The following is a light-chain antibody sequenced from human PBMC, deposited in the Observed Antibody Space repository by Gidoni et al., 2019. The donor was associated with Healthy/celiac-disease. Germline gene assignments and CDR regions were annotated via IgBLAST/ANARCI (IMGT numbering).Light chain of an antibody. V-gene: IGLV2-14*01. J-gene: IGLJ2*01. CDR1: SSDVGGYNY. CDR2: EVS. Sequence: QSALTQPASVSGSPGQSITISCPGTSSDVGGYNYVSWYQQHPGKAPNLMIYEVSNRPSGVPDRFSGSKSGNTASLTISGLQAEDEADYYCSSYTSSSTLVFGGGTKLTVL. CDR3: SSYTSSSTLV.